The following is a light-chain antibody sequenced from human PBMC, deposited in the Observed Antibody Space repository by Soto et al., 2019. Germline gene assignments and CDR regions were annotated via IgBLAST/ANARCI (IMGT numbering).Light chain of an antibody. V-gene: IGKV1-17*01. CDR3: LQHDSYPWT. CDR2: AAS. CDR1: LRIRND. J-gene: IGKJ1*01. Sequence: DIQMTQSPSSLSASVGDRVTITCRASLRIRNDLGWYQHTPGKAPKRLIYAASSLQSGVPSRFSGSGSGTEFTLTISSLQPEDFATYFCLQHDSYPWTFGQGTKGEFK.